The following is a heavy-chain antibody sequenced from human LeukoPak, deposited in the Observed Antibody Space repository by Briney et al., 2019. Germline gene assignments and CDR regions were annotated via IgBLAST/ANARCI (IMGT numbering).Heavy chain of an antibody. Sequence: SETLSLTCTVSGGSISSYYRSWIRQPAGKGLEWIGRIYTSGSTNYNPSLKSRVTMSVDTSKNQFSLKLSSVTAADTAVYYCARDRTIAAAGTDFDYWGQGTLVTVSS. CDR1: GGSISSYY. CDR3: ARDRTIAAAGTDFDY. CDR2: IYTSGST. J-gene: IGHJ4*02. D-gene: IGHD6-13*01. V-gene: IGHV4-4*07.